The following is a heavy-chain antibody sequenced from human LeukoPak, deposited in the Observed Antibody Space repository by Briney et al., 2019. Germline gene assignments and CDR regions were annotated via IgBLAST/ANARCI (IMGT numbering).Heavy chain of an antibody. V-gene: IGHV3-23*01. J-gene: IGHJ3*02. CDR3: ARAMFGVTQAFDM. CDR1: GFTFTTYA. Sequence: PGGSLRLSCAASGFTFTTYAMSWVRQAPGKGLEWVSAVSDSSDRTYYADSVKGRFSISRDNSKNTVHLHLSSLRAEDTAIYYCARAMFGVTQAFDMWGQGTVVTVSS. CDR2: VSDSSDRT. D-gene: IGHD3-3*01.